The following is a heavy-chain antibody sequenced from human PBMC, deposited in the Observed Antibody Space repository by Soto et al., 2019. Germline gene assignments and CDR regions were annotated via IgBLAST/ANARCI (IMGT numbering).Heavy chain of an antibody. J-gene: IGHJ5*01. V-gene: IGHV4-34*01. CDR2: INHSGST. CDR3: ARERRYDFWSGYFSYNCFDS. Sequence: SETLSLTCAVYGGSFSGYYWSWIRQPPGKGLEWIGEINHSGSTNYNPSLKSRVTISVDTSKNQFSLKLSSVTAADTAVYYCARERRYDFWSGYFSYNCFDSWGQGTLVTVSS. CDR1: GGSFSGYY. D-gene: IGHD3-3*01.